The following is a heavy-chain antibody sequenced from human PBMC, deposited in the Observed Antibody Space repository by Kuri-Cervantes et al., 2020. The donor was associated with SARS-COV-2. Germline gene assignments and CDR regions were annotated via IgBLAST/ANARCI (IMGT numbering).Heavy chain of an antibody. CDR3: ARDQAGTIDY. CDR2: ISGSGGST. CDR1: GFTFSSYA. D-gene: IGHD1-1*01. V-gene: IGHV3-23*01. J-gene: IGHJ4*02. Sequence: LSLTRAASGFTFSSYAMSWVRQAPGKGLEWVSAISGSGGSTYYADSVKGRFTISRDNSKNTLYLQMNSLRAEDTAVYYCARDQAGTIDYWGQGTLVTVSS.